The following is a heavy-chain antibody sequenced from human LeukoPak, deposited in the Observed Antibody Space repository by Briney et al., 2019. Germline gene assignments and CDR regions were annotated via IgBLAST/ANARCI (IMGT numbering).Heavy chain of an antibody. CDR3: ARDPLGIQLWLRSYFDY. CDR1: GFTFSSYG. Sequence: GGSLRLSCAASGFTFSSYGMHWVRQAPGKGLEWVSYISSSGSTIYYTESVQGRFTISRDNAKNSLYLQMNTLRAEDTAVYYCARDPLGIQLWLRSYFDYWGQGTLVTVSS. CDR2: ISSSGSTI. V-gene: IGHV3-48*04. D-gene: IGHD5-18*01. J-gene: IGHJ4*02.